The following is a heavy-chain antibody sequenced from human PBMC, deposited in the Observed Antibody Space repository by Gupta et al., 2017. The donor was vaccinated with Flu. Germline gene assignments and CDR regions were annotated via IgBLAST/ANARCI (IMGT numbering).Heavy chain of an antibody. CDR1: GFTFSSYA. V-gene: IGHV3-23*01. J-gene: IGHJ4*02. D-gene: IGHD1-26*01. CDR3: ANALRVGSVY. CDR2: ISYTGDNT. Sequence: EVQLLESGGGLVQPGGSLRLSCAASGFTFSSYAMSWVRPAPGKGLEWVSTISYTGDNTYYADSVKGRFTISRDNSKNTLYLQMNSLRGEDTAVYYCANALRVGSVYWGQGTLVTVSS.